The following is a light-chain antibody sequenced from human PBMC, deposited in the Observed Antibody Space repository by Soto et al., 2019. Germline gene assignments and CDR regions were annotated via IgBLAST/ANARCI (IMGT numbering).Light chain of an antibody. V-gene: IGKV3-20*01. J-gene: IGKJ1*01. Sequence: EIVVTQSPCTLSLSPGERATLSCRASQSVSSSYLAWYQQKPGQAPRLLIYGASSRATGIPDRFSGGGSGTDFTLTISRLEPEDFAVYYCQQYGSSQWTFGQGTKVDIK. CDR2: GAS. CDR3: QQYGSSQWT. CDR1: QSVSSSY.